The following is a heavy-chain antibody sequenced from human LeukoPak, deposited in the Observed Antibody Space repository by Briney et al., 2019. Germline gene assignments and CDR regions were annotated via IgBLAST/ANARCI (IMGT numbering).Heavy chain of an antibody. CDR3: ARDPENRY. J-gene: IGHJ4*02. CDR1: GFTFSNAW. V-gene: IGHV3-15*01. Sequence: GGSLRLSCAASGFTFSNAWMSWVRQAPGKGLEWVGRIKSKTDGGTTDYAAPVKGRFTISRDNSKNTLYLQMNSLRAEDAAVYYCARDPENRYWGQGTLVTVSS. CDR2: IKSKTDGGTT. D-gene: IGHD1-14*01.